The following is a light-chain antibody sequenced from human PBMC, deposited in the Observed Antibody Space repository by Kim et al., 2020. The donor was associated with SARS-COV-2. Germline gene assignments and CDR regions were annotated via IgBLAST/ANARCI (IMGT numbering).Light chain of an antibody. CDR2: GAS. V-gene: IGKV3-20*01. CDR1: QRISSTY. CDR3: QQYDRSPNT. J-gene: IGKJ2*01. Sequence: FSPGESATLSCSASQRISSTYLAWYQHKPDQAPRLLIHGASSRATGIPDRFSGSWSGTDFTLTISRLVPEDFAVYYCQQYDRSPNTFGHGTKLGIK.